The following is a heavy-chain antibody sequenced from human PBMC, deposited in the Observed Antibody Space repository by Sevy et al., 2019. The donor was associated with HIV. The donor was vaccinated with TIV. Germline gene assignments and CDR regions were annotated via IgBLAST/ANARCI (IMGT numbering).Heavy chain of an antibody. CDR3: AKDRSHIIMIRGVVIFDY. CDR2: ISGSGNT. J-gene: IGHJ4*02. Sequence: GGSLRLSCAASGFTFSSYAMSWVRQAPGKGLEWVSAISGSGNTYDADSVKGRFTISRDNPKNTLFLQMNSLRAEDTAVYYCAKDRSHIIMIRGVVIFDYWGQGTLVTVSS. V-gene: IGHV3-23*01. CDR1: GFTFSSYA. D-gene: IGHD3-10*01.